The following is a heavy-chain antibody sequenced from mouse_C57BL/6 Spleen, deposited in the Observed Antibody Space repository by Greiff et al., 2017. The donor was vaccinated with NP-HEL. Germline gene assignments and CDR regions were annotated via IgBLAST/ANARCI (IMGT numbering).Heavy chain of an antibody. D-gene: IGHD1-1*01. Sequence: EVQLVESGGGLVKPGGSLKLSCAASGFTFSDYGMHWVRQAPEKGLEWVAYISSGSSTIYYADTVKGRFTISRDNAKNTLFLQMTSLRSEDTAMYYCARYYYGSSRDAMDYGGQGTSGTVSS. CDR3: ARYYYGSSRDAMDY. CDR2: ISSGSSTI. J-gene: IGHJ4*01. CDR1: GFTFSDYG. V-gene: IGHV5-17*01.